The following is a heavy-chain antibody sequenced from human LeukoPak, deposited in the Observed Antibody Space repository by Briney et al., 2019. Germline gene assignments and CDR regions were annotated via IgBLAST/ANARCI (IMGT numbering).Heavy chain of an antibody. J-gene: IGHJ4*02. D-gene: IGHD1-1*01. CDR3: TRQPDTTTDY. CDR1: GYSFTNYW. Sequence: GESLKISCKGSGYSFTNYWIGWVRQMPGKGLEWMGIIYPRDSDTRYSPSFQGQVTISADKSISTAYLQWSSLKASDTAMYYCTRQPDTTTDYWGQGTLVTVSS. CDR2: IYPRDSDT. V-gene: IGHV5-51*01.